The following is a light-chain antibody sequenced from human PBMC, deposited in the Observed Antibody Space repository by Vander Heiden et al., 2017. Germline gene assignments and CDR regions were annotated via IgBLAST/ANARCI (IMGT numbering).Light chain of an antibody. V-gene: IGKV1-5*03. J-gene: IGKJ2*01. CDR3: QQYNSFAYT. Sequence: DIQMTQSPSTLSASVGDGVTITCRASQSISSWLAWYQQKPRKAPKLLIYKASSLESGVPSRFSGSGSGTEFTLTISSLQPDDFATYYCQQYNSFAYTFGQGTKLEIK. CDR1: QSISSW. CDR2: KAS.